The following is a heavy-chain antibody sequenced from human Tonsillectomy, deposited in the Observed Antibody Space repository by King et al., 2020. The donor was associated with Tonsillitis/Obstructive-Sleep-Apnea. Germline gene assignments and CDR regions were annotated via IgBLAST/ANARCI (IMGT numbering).Heavy chain of an antibody. D-gene: IGHD3-3*01. J-gene: IGHJ4*02. CDR1: GFTFSSYT. CDR2: ISESASST. V-gene: IGHV3-23*04. CDR3: AKDGWSH. Sequence: VQLVESGGGLVQPGGSLRLSCAASGFTFSSYTMSWVRQAPGKGLEWVSAISESASSTHYADSVKGRFTISRDNSRNTLFPQMNSLRAEDTAVYYCAKDGWSHWGQGTLVTVSS.